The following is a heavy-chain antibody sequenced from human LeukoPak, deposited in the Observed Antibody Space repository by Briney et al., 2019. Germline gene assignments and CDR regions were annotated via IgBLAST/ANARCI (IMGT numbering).Heavy chain of an antibody. CDR3: ARGAMFTVGGVIVQCDY. CDR2: IYYTGST. V-gene: IGHV4-59*01. D-gene: IGHD3-16*02. CDR1: GGSISSYY. J-gene: IGHJ4*02. Sequence: KPSETLSLTCTVSGGSISSYYWSWIRQPPGKGLEWIGYIYYTGSTNYNPSLKSRVTISVDTSKNQFSLKLSSVTAADTAVYYCARGAMFTVGGVIVQCDYWGQGTLVTVSS.